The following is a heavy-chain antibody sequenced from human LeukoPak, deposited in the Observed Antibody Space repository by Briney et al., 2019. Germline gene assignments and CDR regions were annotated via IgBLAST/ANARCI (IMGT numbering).Heavy chain of an antibody. CDR1: GFTFSSYG. J-gene: IGHJ6*02. Sequence: PGRSLRLSCAASGFTFSSYGMHWVRQAPGKGPEWVALISYDGSNKYYADSVKGRFTIYRDNSKSTLYLQMNSLRAEDTAVYYCAKGYYDFWSGYYMPGGMDVWGQGTTVTVSS. V-gene: IGHV3-30*18. CDR2: ISYDGSNK. CDR3: AKGYYDFWSGYYMPGGMDV. D-gene: IGHD3-3*01.